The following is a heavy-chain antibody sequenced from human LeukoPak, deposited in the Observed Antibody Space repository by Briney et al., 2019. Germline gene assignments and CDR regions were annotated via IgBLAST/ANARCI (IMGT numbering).Heavy chain of an antibody. D-gene: IGHD1-26*01. CDR1: GFTFSSYA. CDR2: ISGSGGSI. Sequence: PGGSLRLSCAASGFTFSSYAMSWVRQAPGKGLEWVSAISGSGGSIYYVDSVKGRFTISRDNSKNTLYLQMHSLRAERTAVYYCASSLFSIVGATDDYWGQGTLVTVSS. CDR3: ASSLFSIVGATDDY. J-gene: IGHJ4*02. V-gene: IGHV3-23*01.